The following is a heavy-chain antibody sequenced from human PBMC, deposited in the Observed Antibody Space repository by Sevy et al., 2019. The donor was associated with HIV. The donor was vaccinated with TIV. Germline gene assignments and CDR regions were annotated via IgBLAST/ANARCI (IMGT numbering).Heavy chain of an antibody. CDR3: ASDRHQLGSPFWYGMDV. Sequence: SETLSLTCTVSGGSISSGGYYWNWIRQHPGKGLEWIGNIYYSGSTFYNPSLKSRLSISRDTSKNQFSLRLNSVTAADTAVYYCASDRHQLGSPFWYGMDVWGQGTTVTVSS. CDR2: IYYSGST. J-gene: IGHJ6*02. D-gene: IGHD6-13*01. CDR1: GGSISSGGYY. V-gene: IGHV4-31*03.